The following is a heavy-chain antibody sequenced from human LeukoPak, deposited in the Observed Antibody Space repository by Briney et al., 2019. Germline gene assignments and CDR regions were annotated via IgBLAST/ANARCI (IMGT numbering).Heavy chain of an antibody. CDR2: ISSSSSYI. Sequence: GALRLSCAASGFTFSSYSMNWVRQAPGKGLEWVSSISSSSSYIYYADSVKGRFTISRDNAKNSLYLQMNSLRAEDTAVYYCARGVYCSSTSCGDWFDPWGQGTLVTVSS. J-gene: IGHJ5*02. D-gene: IGHD2-2*01. CDR1: GFTFSSYS. CDR3: ARGVYCSSTSCGDWFDP. V-gene: IGHV3-21*01.